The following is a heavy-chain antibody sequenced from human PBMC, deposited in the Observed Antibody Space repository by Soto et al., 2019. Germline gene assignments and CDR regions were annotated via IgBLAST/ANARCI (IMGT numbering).Heavy chain of an antibody. D-gene: IGHD2-21*01. CDR3: VRDRQSMAPYAFDI. J-gene: IGHJ3*02. CDR1: GFTFRFHA. CDR2: IWYDGSIK. V-gene: IGHV3-33*01. Sequence: QVQLVESGGGMVQPGNSLRLSCVTSGFTFRFHAMHWVRQAPGKGLEWVAQIWYDGSIKNYADSMKGRFTISRDSPKNTLFLQMNNLRVEDTAVYYCVRDRQSMAPYAFDIWGQGTLVTVSS.